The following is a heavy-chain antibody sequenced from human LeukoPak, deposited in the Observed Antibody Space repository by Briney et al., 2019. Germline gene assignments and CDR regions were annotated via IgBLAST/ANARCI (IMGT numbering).Heavy chain of an antibody. Sequence: GGSLRLSCAASGFTVGSNFMSWVRQSPGKGLEWVSVIYSASSSYYADSVKGRFTISRDNSKNTLYLQMNSLRAEDTAVYYCAKDNHYSIPYYFDYWGQGTLVTVSS. CDR2: IYSASSS. CDR1: GFTVGSNF. D-gene: IGHD4-11*01. V-gene: IGHV3-53*01. J-gene: IGHJ4*02. CDR3: AKDNHYSIPYYFDY.